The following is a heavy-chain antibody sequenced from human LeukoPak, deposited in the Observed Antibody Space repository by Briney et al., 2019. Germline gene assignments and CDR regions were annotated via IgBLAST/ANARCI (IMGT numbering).Heavy chain of an antibody. CDR3: ARDSGSYYQSAEYFQH. CDR1: GFPFSSYS. CDR2: ISSSSSTI. Sequence: GGSLPLSCAASGFPFSSYSMNWVRPAPGKGLEWVSYISSSSSTIYYADSVKGRFTISRDNAKNSLYLQMNSLRAEDTAVYYCARDSGSYYQSAEYFQHWGQGTLVTVSS. D-gene: IGHD1-26*01. J-gene: IGHJ1*01. V-gene: IGHV3-48*01.